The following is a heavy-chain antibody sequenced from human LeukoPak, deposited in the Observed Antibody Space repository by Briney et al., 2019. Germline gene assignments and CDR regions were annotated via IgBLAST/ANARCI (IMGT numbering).Heavy chain of an antibody. V-gene: IGHV1-24*01. D-gene: IGHD6-6*01. J-gene: IGHJ6*03. CDR2: FDPEDGET. CDR1: GGTFSSYA. Sequence: ASVKVSCKASGGTFSSYAISWVRQAPGKGLEWMGGFDPEDGETIYAQKFQGRVTMTEDTSTDTAYMELSSLRSEDTAVYYCAKGYSSSSGYYYYYMDVWDKGTTVTVSS. CDR3: AKGYSSSSGYYYYYMDV.